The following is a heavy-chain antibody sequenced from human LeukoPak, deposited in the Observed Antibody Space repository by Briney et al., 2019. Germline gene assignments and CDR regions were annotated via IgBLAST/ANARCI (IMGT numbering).Heavy chain of an antibody. CDR2: IIPIFGTA. CDR1: GGTFSSYA. CDR3: ARAADSSSYEIGVNWFDP. Sequence: SVKVSCKASGGTFSSYAISWVRQAPGQGLEWMGGIIPIFGTANYAQKFQGRVTITADKSTSTACMELSSLRSEDTAVYYCARAADSSSYEIGVNWFDPWGQGTLVTVSS. V-gene: IGHV1-69*06. D-gene: IGHD6-13*01. J-gene: IGHJ5*02.